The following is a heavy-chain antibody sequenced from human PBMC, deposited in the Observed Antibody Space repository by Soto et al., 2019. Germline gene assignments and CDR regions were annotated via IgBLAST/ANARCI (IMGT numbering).Heavy chain of an antibody. D-gene: IGHD5-18*01. Sequence: QVQLVQSGAEVKKPGSSVKVSCKASGGTFSSYAISWVRQAPGQGLEWMGGIIPIFGTANYAQKFQGRVTITADESTSTVYMELSSLRSEDTAVYYCARDLVDTAMGYYYGMDVWGQGTTVTVSS. CDR3: ARDLVDTAMGYYYGMDV. CDR2: IIPIFGTA. J-gene: IGHJ6*02. CDR1: GGTFSSYA. V-gene: IGHV1-69*01.